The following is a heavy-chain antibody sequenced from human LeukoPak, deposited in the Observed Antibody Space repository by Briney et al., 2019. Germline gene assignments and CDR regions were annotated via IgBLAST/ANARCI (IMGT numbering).Heavy chain of an antibody. CDR3: AKGYDFWSGWVIDY. CDR1: DSSISSGYY. J-gene: IGHJ4*02. CDR2: IYHSGST. Sequence: SETLSLTCTVSDSSISSGYYWDWIRQPPGKGLEWIGNIYHSGSTYYNPSLKSRVTMSVDTSKNQFSLKLSSVTAADTAVYYCAKGYDFWSGWVIDYWGQGTLVTVSS. V-gene: IGHV4-38-2*02. D-gene: IGHD3-3*01.